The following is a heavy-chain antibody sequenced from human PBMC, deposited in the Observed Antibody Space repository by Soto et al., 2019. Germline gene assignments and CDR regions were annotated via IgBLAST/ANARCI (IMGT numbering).Heavy chain of an antibody. CDR1: GLTFSGSS. J-gene: IGHJ5*02. V-gene: IGHV3-48*02. D-gene: IGHD2-2*01. CDR2: ISGSGSTM. CDR3: TKNVVVVPAAYDWFDP. Sequence: GGSLRLSCAASGLTFSGSSMNWVRQAPGKGLEWISYISGSGSTMYYADSVKGRFIISRDNAKNSLYLQMNSLRDEDTAVYYCTKNVVVVPAAYDWFDPWGQGALVTVSS.